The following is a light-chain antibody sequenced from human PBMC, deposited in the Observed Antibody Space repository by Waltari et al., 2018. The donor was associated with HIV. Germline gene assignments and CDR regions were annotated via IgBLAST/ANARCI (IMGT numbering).Light chain of an antibody. Sequence: QSALTQPPSASGSPGQSVTISCTGTSSDVGGYNYVSWYQQKPGKATKYIIYEVIKRRSGVPYRFPGSKSRNTASLTVSGSQPEDEADNYSSSNAGSNWVFDGSTKLTVL. CDR2: EVI. CDR3: SSNAGSNWV. CDR1: SSDVGGYNY. V-gene: IGLV2-8*01. J-gene: IGLJ3*02.